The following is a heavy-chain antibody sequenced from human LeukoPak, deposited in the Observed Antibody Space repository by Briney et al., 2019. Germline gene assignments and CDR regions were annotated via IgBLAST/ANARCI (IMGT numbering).Heavy chain of an antibody. CDR1: GFTFNTYW. Sequence: PGGSLRLPCAASGFTFNTYWMHWVRQAPGRGLVWVSRINFDGSTTDYADSVKGRFTISRDNAKNTLYLQMNSLRAEDTALYYCARDFFVDSWGQGTLVTVSS. V-gene: IGHV3-74*01. D-gene: IGHD2/OR15-2a*01. CDR3: ARDFFVDS. CDR2: INFDGSTT. J-gene: IGHJ4*02.